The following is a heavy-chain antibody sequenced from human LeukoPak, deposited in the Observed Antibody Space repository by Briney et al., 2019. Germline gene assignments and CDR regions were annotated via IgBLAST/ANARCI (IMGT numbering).Heavy chain of an antibody. CDR1: GYTFTGYY. D-gene: IGHD2-2*01. Sequence: ASVKVSCKASGYTFTGYYMHWVRQAPGQGLEWMGWISPNSGGTSYAQKFQGRVTMTRDTSISTAYMELTRLRSDDTAVYYCARFMPNYFGYWGQGTLVTVSS. V-gene: IGHV1-2*02. J-gene: IGHJ4*02. CDR2: ISPNSGGT. CDR3: ARFMPNYFGY.